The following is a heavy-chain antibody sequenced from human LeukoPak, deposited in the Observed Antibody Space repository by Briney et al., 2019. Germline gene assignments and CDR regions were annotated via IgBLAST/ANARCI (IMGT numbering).Heavy chain of an antibody. CDR2: ISSSSSYT. Sequence: GGSLRLSCAASGFTFSDYYMSWIRQAPGKGLEWVSYISSSSSYTNYADSVKGRFTISRDNSKNTLYLQMNSLRAEDTAVYYCMVRGVIDTGFDYWDQGTLVTVSS. CDR3: MVRGVIDTGFDY. D-gene: IGHD3-10*01. CDR1: GFTFSDYY. J-gene: IGHJ4*02. V-gene: IGHV3-11*06.